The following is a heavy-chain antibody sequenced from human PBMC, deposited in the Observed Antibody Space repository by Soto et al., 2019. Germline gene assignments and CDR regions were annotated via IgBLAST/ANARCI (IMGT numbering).Heavy chain of an antibody. Sequence: GESLKISCAASGFTFSSYAMSWVRQAPGKGLEWVSAISGSGGSTYYADSVKGRFTISRDNSKNTLYLQMNSLRAEDTAVYYCAKDVFPPPSDNWFDPWGQGTLVTVSS. V-gene: IGHV3-23*01. CDR1: GFTFSSYA. CDR3: AKDVFPPPSDNWFDP. CDR2: ISGSGGST. J-gene: IGHJ5*02.